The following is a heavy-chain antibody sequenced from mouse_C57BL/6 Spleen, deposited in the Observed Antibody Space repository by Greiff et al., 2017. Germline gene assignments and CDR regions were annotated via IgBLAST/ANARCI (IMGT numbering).Heavy chain of an antibody. Sequence: QVHVQQSGAELVRPGSSVKMSCKASGYTFTSYWMDWVKQRPGQGLEWIGNIYPSDSETHYNQKFKDKATLTVDKSSSTAYMQLSSLTSEASAVECCAWRRGSSAYFAYWGQGTLVTVSA. J-gene: IGHJ3*01. V-gene: IGHV1-61*01. CDR2: IYPSDSET. CDR1: GYTFTSYW. CDR3: AWRRGSSAYFAY. D-gene: IGHD1-1*01.